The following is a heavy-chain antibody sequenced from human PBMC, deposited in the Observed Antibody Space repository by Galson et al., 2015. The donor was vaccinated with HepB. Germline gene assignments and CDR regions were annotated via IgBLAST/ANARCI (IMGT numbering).Heavy chain of an antibody. CDR3: ARGTTVTTDYYYYYMDV. Sequence: SVKVSCKASGYTFTSYYMHWVRQAPGQGLEWMGIINPSGGSTSYAQKFQGRVTMTRDTSTSTVYMELSSLRSEDTAVYYCARGTTVTTDYYYYYMDVWGKGTTVTVSS. J-gene: IGHJ6*03. V-gene: IGHV1-46*03. D-gene: IGHD4-11*01. CDR2: INPSGGST. CDR1: GYTFTSYY.